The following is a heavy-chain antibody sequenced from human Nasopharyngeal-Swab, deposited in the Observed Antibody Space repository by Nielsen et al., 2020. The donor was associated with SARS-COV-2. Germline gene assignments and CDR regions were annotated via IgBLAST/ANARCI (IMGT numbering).Heavy chain of an antibody. Sequence: GGSLRLSCAASGFTFSGYAMSWVRQAPGKGLEWVSAISGSGGSTYYADSVKGRFTISRDNSKNTLYLQMNSLRAEDTAVYYCAKMARFSSGSDWFDPWGQGTLVTVSS. CDR2: ISGSGGST. CDR1: GFTFSGYA. CDR3: AKMARFSSGSDWFDP. D-gene: IGHD6-19*01. J-gene: IGHJ5*02. V-gene: IGHV3-23*01.